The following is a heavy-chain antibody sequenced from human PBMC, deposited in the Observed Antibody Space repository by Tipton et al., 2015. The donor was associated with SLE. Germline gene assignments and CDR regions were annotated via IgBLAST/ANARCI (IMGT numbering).Heavy chain of an antibody. J-gene: IGHJ3*02. Sequence: SLRLSCAASGFTFSSYEMNWVRQAPGKGLEWVSYISSSGSTIYYADSVKGRFTISRDNAKNSLYLQMNSLRAEDTAVYYCARDLKGSGTRWGHDAFDIWGQGTMVTVSS. CDR1: GFTFSSYE. D-gene: IGHD1-26*01. CDR2: ISSSGSTI. V-gene: IGHV3-48*03. CDR3: ARDLKGSGTRWGHDAFDI.